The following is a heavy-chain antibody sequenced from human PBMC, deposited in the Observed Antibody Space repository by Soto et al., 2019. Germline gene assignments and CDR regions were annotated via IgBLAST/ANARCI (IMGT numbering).Heavy chain of an antibody. V-gene: IGHV4-31*03. CDR1: GGCISSGGYY. D-gene: IGHD6-13*01. CDR3: ARCIAAAQIDY. CDR2: IYYSGST. Sequence: PSETLSLTCTVSGGCISSGGYYWSWIRQHPGKGLEWIGYIYYSGSTYYNPSLKSRVTISVDTSKNQFSLKLSSVTAADTAVYYCARCIAAAQIDYWGQGTLVTVSS. J-gene: IGHJ4*02.